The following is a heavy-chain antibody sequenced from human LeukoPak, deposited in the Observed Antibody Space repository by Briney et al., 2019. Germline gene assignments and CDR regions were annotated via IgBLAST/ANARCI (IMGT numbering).Heavy chain of an antibody. D-gene: IGHD5-18*01. CDR1: GFTFSSYA. CDR3: ANPGYSYGFYYYYGMDV. Sequence: GGSLRLSCAASGFTFSSYAMSWVRQAPGKGLEWVSAISGSGGSTYYADSVKGRFSISRDNSKNTLYLQMNSLRAEDTAVYYCANPGYSYGFYYYYGMDVWGQGTTVTVSS. CDR2: ISGSGGST. V-gene: IGHV3-23*01. J-gene: IGHJ6*02.